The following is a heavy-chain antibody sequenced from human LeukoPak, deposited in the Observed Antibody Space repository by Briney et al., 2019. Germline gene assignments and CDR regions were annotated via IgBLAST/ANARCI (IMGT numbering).Heavy chain of an antibody. V-gene: IGHV3-23*01. D-gene: IGHD4-23*01. CDR2: ISGSGGST. J-gene: IGHJ4*02. Sequence: PGGSLRLSCAASGFTFSSYAMSWVRQAPGKGLEWVSAISGSGGSTYYADSVKGRFTISRDNSKNTLYLQMNSLRAEDTAVYYCVKRSPWTTVVTPGYYFDYWGQGTLVTVSS. CDR1: GFTFSSYA. CDR3: VKRSPWTTVVTPGYYFDY.